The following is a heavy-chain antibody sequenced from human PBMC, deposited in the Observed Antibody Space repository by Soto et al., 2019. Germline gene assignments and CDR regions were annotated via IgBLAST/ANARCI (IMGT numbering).Heavy chain of an antibody. Sequence: ASVKVSCKASGGTFSSYAISWVRQAPGQGLEWMGGIIPIFGTANYAQKFQGRVTITADESTSTAYMELSSLRSEDTAVYYCARHHDSSGYRLRVGFDYWGQGTLVTVSS. V-gene: IGHV1-69*13. D-gene: IGHD3-22*01. J-gene: IGHJ4*02. CDR1: GGTFSSYA. CDR2: IIPIFGTA. CDR3: ARHHDSSGYRLRVGFDY.